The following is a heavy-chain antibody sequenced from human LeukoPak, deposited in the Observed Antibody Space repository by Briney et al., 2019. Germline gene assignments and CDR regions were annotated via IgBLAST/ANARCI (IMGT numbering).Heavy chain of an antibody. CDR1: GGSISSSSYY. CDR2: IYYSGST. J-gene: IGHJ3*02. V-gene: IGHV4-39*01. CDR3: ARSIRLVLDAFDI. D-gene: IGHD3-9*01. Sequence: SETLSLTCTVSGGSISSSSYYWGWIRQPPGKGLEWIGSIYYSGSTYYNPSLKSRVTISVDTSKNQFSLKLSSVTAADTAVYYCARSIRLVLDAFDIWGQGTMVTVSS.